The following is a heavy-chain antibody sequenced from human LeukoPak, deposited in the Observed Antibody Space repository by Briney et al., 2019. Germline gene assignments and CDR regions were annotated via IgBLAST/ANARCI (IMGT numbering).Heavy chain of an antibody. CDR2: IRSKANSYAT. Sequence: GGSLRLSCAASGFTFSGSAMHWVRQASGKGLEWVGRIRSKANSYATAYAASVKGRFTISRDNSKNTLYLQMNSLRAEDTAVYYCAKEREYYDITYGMDVWGQGTTVTVSS. CDR3: AKEREYYDITYGMDV. V-gene: IGHV3-73*01. J-gene: IGHJ6*02. D-gene: IGHD3-9*01. CDR1: GFTFSGSA.